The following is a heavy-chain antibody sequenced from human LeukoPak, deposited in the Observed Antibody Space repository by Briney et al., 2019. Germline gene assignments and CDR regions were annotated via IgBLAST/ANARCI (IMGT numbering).Heavy chain of an antibody. CDR3: ARAGVYSGSYYTY. J-gene: IGHJ4*02. CDR2: INSDGSIT. V-gene: IGHV3-74*01. Sequence: GGSLRLSCAASGFTFSSYWMHGVRHAPGKGRVWVSRINSDGSITSYADSVKGRFTISRDNAKNTLYLQMNSLRAEDTAVYYCARAGVYSGSYYTYWGQGTLVTVSS. CDR1: GFTFSSYW. D-gene: IGHD1-26*01.